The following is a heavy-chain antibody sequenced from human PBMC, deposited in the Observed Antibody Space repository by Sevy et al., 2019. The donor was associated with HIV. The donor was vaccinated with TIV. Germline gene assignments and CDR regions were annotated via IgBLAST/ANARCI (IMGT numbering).Heavy chain of an antibody. CDR3: ASVRPCGGDCYFFDS. CDR1: GGSLSNYG. CDR2: IIPRVGLT. Sequence: ASVKVSCKASGGSLSNYGMNWVRQAPGQGLEWTGGIIPRVGLTNYAQKFQDRVTITADESTSTVYIKVRRLTSEDTGVYYCASVRPCGGDCYFFDSWGQGTLVTVSS. D-gene: IGHD2-21*01. J-gene: IGHJ4*02. V-gene: IGHV1-69*10.